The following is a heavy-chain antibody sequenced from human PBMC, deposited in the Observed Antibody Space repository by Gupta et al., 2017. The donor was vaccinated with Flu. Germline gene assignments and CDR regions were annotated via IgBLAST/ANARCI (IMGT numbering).Heavy chain of an antibody. CDR2: ISYDGSNK. CDR3: AKGRWAVAGPDAFDI. V-gene: IGHV3-30*18. Sequence: APGKGLEWVAVISYDGSNKYYADSVKGRFTISRDNSKNTLYLQMNSLRAEDTAVYYCAKGRWAVAGPDAFDIWGQGTMVTVSS. J-gene: IGHJ3*02. D-gene: IGHD6-19*01.